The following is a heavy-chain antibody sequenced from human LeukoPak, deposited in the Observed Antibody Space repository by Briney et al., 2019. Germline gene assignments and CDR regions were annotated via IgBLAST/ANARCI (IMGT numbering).Heavy chain of an antibody. J-gene: IGHJ4*02. D-gene: IGHD6-19*01. CDR3: AEDRQWLVPMM. CDR2: ISWNSGSI. Sequence: PGRSLRLSCAASGFTFDDYAMHWVRQAPGKGLEWVSGISWNSGSIGYADSVKGRFTISRDNSKNTLYLQMNSLRAEDAAVYYCAEDRQWLVPMMWGQGTLVTVSS. CDR1: GFTFDDYA. V-gene: IGHV3-9*01.